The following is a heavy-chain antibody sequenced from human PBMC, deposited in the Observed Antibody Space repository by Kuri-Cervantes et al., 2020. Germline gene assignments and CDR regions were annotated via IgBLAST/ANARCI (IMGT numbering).Heavy chain of an antibody. CDR1: GGSISSSSYY. Sequence: GSLRLSCTVSGGSISSSSYYWGWIRQPPGKGLEWIGSIYYSGSTYYNPSLKSRVTISVDTSKNQFSLKLSSVTAADTAVYYCARGRLALRQGPPDYWGQGTLVTVSS. J-gene: IGHJ4*02. CDR2: IYYSGST. V-gene: IGHV4-39*07. CDR3: ARGRLALRQGPPDY. D-gene: IGHD3-16*01.